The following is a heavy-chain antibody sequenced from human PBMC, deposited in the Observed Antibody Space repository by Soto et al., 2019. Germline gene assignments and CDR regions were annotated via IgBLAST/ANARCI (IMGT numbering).Heavy chain of an antibody. J-gene: IGHJ5*02. V-gene: IGHV1-69*06. CDR2: IIHIFGTA. D-gene: IGHD4-17*01. Sequence: TVKVSSQASGGTFGSYAIRWVRQAPGQVLEWMGGIIHIFGTANYAQKFQGRVTITADKSTSTAYMELSSLRSEDTAVYYCARPHLSGSYGDSNWFDPWGQGTLGTVSS. CDR1: GGTFGSYA. CDR3: ARPHLSGSYGDSNWFDP.